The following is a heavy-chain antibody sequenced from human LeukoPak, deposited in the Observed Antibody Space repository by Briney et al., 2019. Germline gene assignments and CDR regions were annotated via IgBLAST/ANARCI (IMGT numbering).Heavy chain of an antibody. CDR3: ARDRPEADDYGDYRYYYYMDV. J-gene: IGHJ6*03. CDR2: IIPIFGTA. Sequence: SVKVSCKASGGTFSSYAISWVRQAPGQGLEWMGGIIPIFGTANYAQKFQGRVTITADESTSTAYMELSSLRSEDTAVYYCARDRPEADDYGDYRYYYYMDVWGKGTTVTISS. D-gene: IGHD4-17*01. V-gene: IGHV1-69*13. CDR1: GGTFSSYA.